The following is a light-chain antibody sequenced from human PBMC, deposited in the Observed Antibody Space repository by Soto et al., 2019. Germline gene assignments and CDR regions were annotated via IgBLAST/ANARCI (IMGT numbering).Light chain of an antibody. CDR3: QQYDTYPFS. J-gene: IGKJ2*03. V-gene: IGKV1-5*01. Sequence: DIEMTQSPSTLSASVGDRVAITCRASQTISSWLAWYQQKPGKAPKLLIYDASNLERGVPSRFSGIRSGTDFTLTISSLQPDDFATYYCQQYDTYPFSFGQGPKLEIK. CDR2: DAS. CDR1: QTISSW.